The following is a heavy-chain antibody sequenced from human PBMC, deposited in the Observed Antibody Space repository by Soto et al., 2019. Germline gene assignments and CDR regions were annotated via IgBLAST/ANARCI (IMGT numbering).Heavy chain of an antibody. CDR1: GFTFNYFY. J-gene: IGHJ6*02. CDR2: ISSSGTYI. CDR3: AKDLKKQQLKNAYYYGMDV. V-gene: IGHV3-21*01. D-gene: IGHD6-13*01. Sequence: DVQLVESGGGLVKPGGSLRLSCAASGFTFNYFYMNWVRQAPGKGLEWVASISSSGTYIYYADSVKGRFTISRDNTQNSLFLHMHNLRAEDTAVYFCAKDLKKQQLKNAYYYGMDVWGPGTTVAVSS.